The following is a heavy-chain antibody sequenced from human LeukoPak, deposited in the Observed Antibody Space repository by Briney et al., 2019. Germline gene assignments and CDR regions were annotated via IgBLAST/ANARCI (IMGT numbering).Heavy chain of an antibody. CDR3: ARDNGDYDRAGDYYYGMDV. V-gene: IGHV1-46*01. CDR1: GYTFTSYY. J-gene: IGHJ6*02. Sequence: ASVKVSYKASGYTFTSYYMHWVRQAPGQGLEWMGIINPSGGSTSYAQKFQGRVTMTRDTSTSTVYMELSSLRSEDTAVYYCARDNGDYDRAGDYYYGMDVWGQGTTVTVSS. CDR2: INPSGGST. D-gene: IGHD4-17*01.